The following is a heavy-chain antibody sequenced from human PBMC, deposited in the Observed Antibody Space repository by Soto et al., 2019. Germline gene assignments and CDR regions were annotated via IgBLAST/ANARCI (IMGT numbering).Heavy chain of an antibody. V-gene: IGHV1-69*01. CDR3: ASHPPYYCDSSGYYYGEHPASDAFDI. D-gene: IGHD3-22*01. CDR1: GGTFSSYA. Sequence: QVQLVQSGAEVKKPGSSVKVSCKASGGTFSSYAISWVRQAPGQGLEWMGGIIPIFGTANYAQKFQGRVTITADESTSTAYMELSSLRSEDTAVYYCASHPPYYCDSSGYYYGEHPASDAFDIWGQGTMVTVSS. J-gene: IGHJ3*02. CDR2: IIPIFGTA.